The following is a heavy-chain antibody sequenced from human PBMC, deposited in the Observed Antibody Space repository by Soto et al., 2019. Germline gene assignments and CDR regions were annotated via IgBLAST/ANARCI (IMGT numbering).Heavy chain of an antibody. V-gene: IGHV1-18*01. J-gene: IGHJ6*02. CDR1: GYTFTSYG. D-gene: IGHD3-10*01. CDR3: ARKGILLFGESNHYYYFHGIDV. CDR2: ISAYNGNT. Sequence: ASVKVSCKASGYTFTSYGISWVRQAPGQGLEWMGWISAYNGNTNYAQKLQGRVTMTTDTSTSTAYMELRSLRSDDTAVYYCARKGILLFGESNHYYYFHGIDVWGQGTTVT.